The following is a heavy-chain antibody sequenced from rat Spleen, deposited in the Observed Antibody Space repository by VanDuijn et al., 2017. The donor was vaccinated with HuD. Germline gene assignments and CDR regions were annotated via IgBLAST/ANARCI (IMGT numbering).Heavy chain of an antibody. D-gene: IGHD1-9*01. CDR1: GFTFSNYG. V-gene: IGHV5S13*01. J-gene: IGHJ2*01. CDR2: ISTGHSST. Sequence: EVQLVESGGGLVQPGRSLKLSCAASGFTFSNYGMAWVRQTPTKGLEWVASISTGHSSTYYRDSVKGRFTISRDNEKSTLSLQMDSLRSEDTATYYCARRHYGYTDYFDYWGQGVMVTVSS. CDR3: ARRHYGYTDYFDY.